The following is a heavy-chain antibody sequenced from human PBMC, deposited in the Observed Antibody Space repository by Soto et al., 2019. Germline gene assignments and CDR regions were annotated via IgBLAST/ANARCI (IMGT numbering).Heavy chain of an antibody. J-gene: IGHJ1*01. V-gene: IGHV4-59*01. CDR2: IYASGST. CDR1: GSSISSYY. Sequence: SGALSVTSTVSGSSISSYYWGWIRQPPGKGLEWIGYIYASGSTNYNPSLKSRITISVDTSKNQFSLKLSSVTAADTAVYYCARGGRTWLEYFQPWGQGTLVPVSP. CDR3: ARGGRTWLEYFQP. D-gene: IGHD6-19*01.